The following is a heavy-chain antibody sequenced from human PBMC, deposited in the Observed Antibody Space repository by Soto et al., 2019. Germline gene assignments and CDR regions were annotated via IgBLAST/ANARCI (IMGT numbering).Heavy chain of an antibody. CDR2: ISSDGDTI. V-gene: IGHV3-9*01. J-gene: IGHJ6*02. D-gene: IGHD5-12*01. Sequence: EVQLIESGGGWVQPGTSLRVSCAASGFTFHEYAMHWVRRAPGKGLEWVSGISSDGDTIAYADSVQGRFTVFRDNAKISLYLQMNSLRSDDTALYYCTTGGYVLIYYFGMDVWGQGTTVTVSS. CDR3: TTGGYVLIYYFGMDV. CDR1: GFTFHEYA.